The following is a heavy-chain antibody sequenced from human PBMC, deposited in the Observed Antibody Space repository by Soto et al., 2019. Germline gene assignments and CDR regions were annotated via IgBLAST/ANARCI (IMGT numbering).Heavy chain of an antibody. Sequence: VQLVESGGGLVQPGGSLRLSCAASGFTFSTYWMSWVRQAPGKGLEWVANIKQDGSEKYYVDSVKGRFTISRDNAKNSLYLQMNSLRAEDTAVYYCARDGTSSWYDYWGQGTLVIVSS. CDR1: GFTFSTYW. CDR2: IKQDGSEK. V-gene: IGHV3-7*01. D-gene: IGHD6-13*01. CDR3: ARDGTSSWYDY. J-gene: IGHJ4*02.